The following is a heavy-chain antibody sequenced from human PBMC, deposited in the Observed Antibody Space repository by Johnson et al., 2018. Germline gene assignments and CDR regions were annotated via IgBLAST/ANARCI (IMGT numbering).Heavy chain of an antibody. CDR1: GGTFSIYA. Sequence: QVQLVESGSEVEKPGSSVKVSCKASGGTFSIYAISWVRPAPGQGLEWMGGTIPVFGGAQYAPKFKGRATITADESTNTAYMERSSLRSEDTAVSYCARAGTMIYGMEAWGQGTTVTVSS. V-gene: IGHV1-69*01. D-gene: IGHD1-1*01. CDR2: TIPVFGGA. CDR3: ARAGTMIYGMEA. J-gene: IGHJ6*02.